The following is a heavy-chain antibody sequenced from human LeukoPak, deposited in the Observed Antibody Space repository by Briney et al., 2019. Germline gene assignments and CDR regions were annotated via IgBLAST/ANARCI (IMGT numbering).Heavy chain of an antibody. Sequence: GGSLRLSCAASGFTFSSSAMSWVRQAPGKGLEWVSSISGSGSGGSTYYADSVKGRFTISRDNSKNTLYLQMNSLRAEDTAVYYCARGGSQERYCSGGSCYSPPLDYWGQGTLVTVSS. V-gene: IGHV3-23*01. CDR1: GFTFSSSA. CDR2: ISGSGSGGST. D-gene: IGHD2-15*01. CDR3: ARGGSQERYCSGGSCYSPPLDY. J-gene: IGHJ4*02.